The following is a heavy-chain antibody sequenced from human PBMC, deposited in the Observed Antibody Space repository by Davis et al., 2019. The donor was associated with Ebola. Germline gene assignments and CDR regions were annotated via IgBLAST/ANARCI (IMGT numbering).Heavy chain of an antibody. CDR2: VNPNSGNT. D-gene: IGHD2-2*01. CDR3: ARGTRSGDY. V-gene: IGHV1-8*01. Sequence: ASVKVSCKASGYSFTNYDLNWVRQATGQGLEWMGWVNPNSGNTGYAQNFQGRITMTRNTSIATVYMELSSLSSDDTAVYYCARGTRSGDYWGQGTVVTVSS. J-gene: IGHJ4*02. CDR1: GYSFTNYD.